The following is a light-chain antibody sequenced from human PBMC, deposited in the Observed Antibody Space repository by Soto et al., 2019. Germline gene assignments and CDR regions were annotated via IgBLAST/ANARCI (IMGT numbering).Light chain of an antibody. Sequence: EVGLTQSPGTLSLSPGERATLSCRASQSVSSYLAWYQQKPGQAPRLLIYDASNRATGIPARFSGSGSGTDFTLTISSLEPEDFAVYYCQQYSSSPVTFGQGTRLEI. CDR3: QQYSSSPVT. V-gene: IGKV3-11*01. J-gene: IGKJ5*01. CDR1: QSVSSY. CDR2: DAS.